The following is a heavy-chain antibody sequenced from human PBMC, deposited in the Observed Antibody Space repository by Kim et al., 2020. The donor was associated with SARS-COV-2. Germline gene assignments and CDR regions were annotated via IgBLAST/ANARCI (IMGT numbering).Heavy chain of an antibody. D-gene: IGHD6-19*01. V-gene: IGHV3-7*01. Sequence: GGSLRLSCAASGFTFSSYWMSWVRQAPGKGLEWVANIKQDGSEKYYVDSVKGRFTISRDNAKNSLYLQMNSLRAEDTAVYYCARDSRHKGSGWYPGVEEYYYYGREVWGQGTTVTVSS. CDR1: GFTFSSYW. CDR2: IKQDGSEK. J-gene: IGHJ6*02. CDR3: ARDSRHKGSGWYPGVEEYYYYGREV.